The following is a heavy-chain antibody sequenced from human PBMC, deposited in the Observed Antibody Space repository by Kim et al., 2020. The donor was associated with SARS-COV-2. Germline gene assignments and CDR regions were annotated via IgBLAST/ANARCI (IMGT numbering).Heavy chain of an antibody. CDR1: GDSVSDNSAA. D-gene: IGHD3-10*01. J-gene: IGHJ4*02. V-gene: IGHV6-1*01. CDR3: ARLSAGVTSRDY. Sequence: SQTLSLTCAISGDSVSDNSAAWNWIRQSPSRGLEWLGRTYYRSRWYTDYAVSVKSRITIRPDTSKNQFSLHLNSVTPQDTAVYYCARLSAGVTSRDYWGQGTLVTVSS. CDR2: TYYRSRWYT.